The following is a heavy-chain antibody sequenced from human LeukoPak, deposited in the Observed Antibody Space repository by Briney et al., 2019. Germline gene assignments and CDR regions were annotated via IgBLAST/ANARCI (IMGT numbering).Heavy chain of an antibody. V-gene: IGHV3-30*03. CDR3: ARMGTRGNAFDI. CDR2: ISYDGSNK. Sequence: PGGSLRLSWAASGXTFSSYGMHWVRQAPGKGLEWVAVISYDGSNKYYADSVKGRFTISRDNSKNTLYLQMNSLRAEDTAVYYCARMGTRGNAFDIWGQGTMVTVSS. CDR1: GXTFSSYG. J-gene: IGHJ3*02. D-gene: IGHD1-1*01.